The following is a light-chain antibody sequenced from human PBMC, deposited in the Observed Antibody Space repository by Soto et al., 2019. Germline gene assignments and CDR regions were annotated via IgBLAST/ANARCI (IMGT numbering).Light chain of an antibody. CDR1: SSVVGGYNY. CDR3: SSYSTISTYV. V-gene: IGLV2-14*01. CDR2: DVR. J-gene: IGLJ1*01. Sequence: SVLTQPAPLSGSPGQSVPISRPGNSSVVGGYNYVSWYQQHPGKAPKLMIYDVRNRPSGVSNRFSGSKSVNTASLTISGLQAEDEADYYCSSYSTISTYVFGTGTKVTVL.